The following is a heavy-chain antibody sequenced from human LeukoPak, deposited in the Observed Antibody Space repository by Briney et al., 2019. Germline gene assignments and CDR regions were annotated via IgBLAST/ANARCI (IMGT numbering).Heavy chain of an antibody. J-gene: IGHJ5*02. D-gene: IGHD3-22*01. CDR3: ARGRWLLVYNMRANWFDP. CDR2: INHSGST. V-gene: IGHV4-34*01. CDR1: GGSFSGYY. Sequence: PSETLSLTCAVYGGSFSGYYWSWIRQPPGNGLEWIGEINHSGSTNYNPSLKSRVTISVDTSKNQFSLKLISVTAADTAVYYCARGRWLLVYNMRANWFDPWGQGTLVTVSS.